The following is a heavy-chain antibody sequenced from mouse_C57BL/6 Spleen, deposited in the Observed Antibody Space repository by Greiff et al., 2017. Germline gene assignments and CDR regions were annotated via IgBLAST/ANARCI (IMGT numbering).Heavy chain of an antibody. CDR2: IYPGSGST. D-gene: IGHD2-1*01. J-gene: IGHJ2*01. V-gene: IGHV1-55*01. Sequence: QVQLKQSGAELVKPGASVKMSCKASGYTFTSYWITWVKQRPGQVLEWIGDIYPGSGSTNYNEKFKSKATLTVDTSSSTAYMQRSSLTSEDSAVYYCASNYEDYWGQGTTLTVSS. CDR3: ASNYEDY. CDR1: GYTFTSYW.